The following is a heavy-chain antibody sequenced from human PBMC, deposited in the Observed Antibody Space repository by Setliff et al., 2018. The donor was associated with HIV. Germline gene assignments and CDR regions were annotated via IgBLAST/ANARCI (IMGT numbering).Heavy chain of an antibody. CDR1: GFSSSDYY. V-gene: IGHV3-21*06. CDR3: ARRTYGQSRDVFDI. CDR2: LSSNYI. Sequence: PGGSLRLSCGASGFSSSDYYMYWFRKAPGKGLEWVSSLSSNYIYYADSVQGRFTISRDNAQSSLHLQMNSLRAEDTAVYYCARRTYGQSRDVFDIWGQGTTVTVSS. D-gene: IGHD2-2*01. J-gene: IGHJ3*02.